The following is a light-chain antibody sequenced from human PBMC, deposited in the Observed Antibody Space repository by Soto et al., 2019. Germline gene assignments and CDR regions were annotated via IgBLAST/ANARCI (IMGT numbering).Light chain of an antibody. CDR1: QTVRNNY. J-gene: IGKJ4*01. V-gene: IGKV3-20*01. CDR2: DAS. Sequence: EFVLARSPGTLSWSPGERASLSCRPGQTVRNNYLAWYQQKPGQAPRLLIYDASSRATGIPDRFSGGGSGTDFTLTISRLEPEDFAVYYCQQFSSYPLTFGGGTKVDIK. CDR3: QQFSSYPLT.